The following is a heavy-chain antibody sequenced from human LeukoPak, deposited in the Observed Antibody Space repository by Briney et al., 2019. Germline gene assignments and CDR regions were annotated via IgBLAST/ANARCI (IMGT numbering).Heavy chain of an antibody. D-gene: IGHD6-13*01. Sequence: SETLSLTCTVPGGSISSFYWSWIRQPPGKGLEWIGYIFYSGSTNYNPSLKSRVTISVDTSKNQFSLKLSSVTAADTAVYYCARLSTSWFFDYWGQETLVTVSS. J-gene: IGHJ4*02. CDR2: IFYSGST. CDR3: ARLSTSWFFDY. CDR1: GGSISSFY. V-gene: IGHV4-59*08.